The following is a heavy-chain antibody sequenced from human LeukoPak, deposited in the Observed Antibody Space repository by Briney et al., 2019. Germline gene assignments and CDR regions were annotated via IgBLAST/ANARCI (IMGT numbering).Heavy chain of an antibody. V-gene: IGHV4-39*07. D-gene: IGHD3-10*01. CDR1: GGSISSSSYY. Sequence: PSETLSLTCTVSGGSISSSSYYWGWIRQPPGKGLEWIGSIYYSGSTYYNPSLKSRVTISVDTSKNQFSLKLSSVTAADTAVYYCARAPLSGTYVYYYYMDVWGKGTTVTVSS. J-gene: IGHJ6*03. CDR3: ARAPLSGTYVYYYYMDV. CDR2: IYYSGST.